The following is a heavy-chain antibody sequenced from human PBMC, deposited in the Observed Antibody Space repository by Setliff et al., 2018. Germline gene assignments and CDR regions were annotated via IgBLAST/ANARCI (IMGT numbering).Heavy chain of an antibody. CDR3: AHIAGGGNSPRHDY. J-gene: IGHJ4*02. D-gene: IGHD2-21*01. V-gene: IGHV2-5*01. CDR2: IYWNDEK. Sequence: SGPTLVNPTQILTLTCNFSGFSLSTSGVGVGWIRQPPGKALEWLALIYWNDEKRYSPSLKSRLTITKDTSKKQVVLTMTNMDPVDTATYYCAHIAGGGNSPRHDYWGQGTLVTVSS. CDR1: GFSLSTSGVG.